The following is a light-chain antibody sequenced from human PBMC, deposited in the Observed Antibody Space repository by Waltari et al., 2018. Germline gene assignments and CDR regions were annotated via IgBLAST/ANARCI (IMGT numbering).Light chain of an antibody. J-gene: IGLJ3*02. V-gene: IGLV6-57*04. CDR1: SDSIANNY. CDR3: QSYDNSLTV. Sequence: NFMLTQPHSVSESPGKTVTISCTRSSDSIANNYVQWYQQRPGSAPTTIIYEDKQRPSGVPDRFSGSIDSSSNSASLTISGLKTEDEADYYCQSYDNSLTVFGGGTRLTVL. CDR2: EDK.